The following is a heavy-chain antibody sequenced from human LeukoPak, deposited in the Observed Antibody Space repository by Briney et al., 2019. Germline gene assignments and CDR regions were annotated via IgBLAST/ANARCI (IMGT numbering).Heavy chain of an antibody. Sequence: SETLSLTCTVSGGSISSYYWSWIRQPPGKGLEWIGYIYYSGSTNYNPSLKSRVTISVDTSKNQFSLKLSSVTAADTAVYYCARSPSGGYSGYGTFDYWGQGTLVNVSS. CDR2: IYYSGST. J-gene: IGHJ4*02. D-gene: IGHD5-12*01. CDR1: GGSISSYY. CDR3: ARSPSGGYSGYGTFDY. V-gene: IGHV4-59*01.